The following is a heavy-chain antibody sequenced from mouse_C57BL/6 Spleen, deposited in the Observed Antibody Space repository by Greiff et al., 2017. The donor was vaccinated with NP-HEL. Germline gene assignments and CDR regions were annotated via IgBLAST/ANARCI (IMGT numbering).Heavy chain of an antibody. CDR2: INPYNGDT. Sequence: EVKLQQSGPELVKPGDSVKISCKASGYSFTGYFMNWVMQSHGKSLEWIGRINPYNGDTFYNQKFKGKATLTVDKSSSTAHMELRSLTSEDSAVYYCARSDGYYDYYAMDYWGQGTSVTVSS. V-gene: IGHV1-20*01. CDR1: GYSFTGYF. D-gene: IGHD2-3*01. CDR3: ARSDGYYDYYAMDY. J-gene: IGHJ4*01.